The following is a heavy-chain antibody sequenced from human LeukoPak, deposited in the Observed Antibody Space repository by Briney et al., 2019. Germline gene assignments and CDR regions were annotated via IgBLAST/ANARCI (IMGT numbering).Heavy chain of an antibody. J-gene: IGHJ4*02. CDR3: ARGIVVVSAAIYRPFDY. CDR1: GGSISTYY. V-gene: IGHV4-4*07. CDR2: IYTSGST. Sequence: SETLSLTCTVSGGSISTYYWNWIRQPAGKGLEWIGRIYTSGSTNYNPSLKSRVTMSVDTSKNQFSLKLSSVTAADTAVYYCARGIVVVSAAIYRPFDYWGQGTLVTVSS. D-gene: IGHD2-2*01.